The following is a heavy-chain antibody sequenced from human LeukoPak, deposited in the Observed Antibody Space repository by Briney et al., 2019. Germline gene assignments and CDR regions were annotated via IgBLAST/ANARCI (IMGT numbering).Heavy chain of an antibody. CDR1: GGSFSGYY. Sequence: PSETLSLTCAVYGGSFSGYYWSWIRQPPGRGLEWIGEINHSGSTNYNPSLKSRVTISVDTSKNQFSLKLSSVTAADTAVYYCARHVRLIYVNYYXXXXVWGXXXTXTISS. J-gene: IGHJ6*03. V-gene: IGHV4-34*01. CDR2: INHSGST. CDR3: ARHVRLIYVNYYXXXXV. D-gene: IGHD3-10*02.